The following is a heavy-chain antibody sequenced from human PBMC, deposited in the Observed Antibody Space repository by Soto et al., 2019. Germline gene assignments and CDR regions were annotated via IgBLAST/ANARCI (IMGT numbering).Heavy chain of an antibody. J-gene: IGHJ4*02. CDR1: GFTFSSYS. D-gene: IGHD2-2*01. CDR2: ISSGGSTI. CDR3: AREFCSSTSCSTDF. V-gene: IGHV3-48*01. Sequence: GGSLRLSCAASGFTFSSYSIHWVRLAPGKGLEWVSYISSGGSTISYADSVKGRFTIFKDSVSNLLYLQMHSLRAEDTAVYYCAREFCSSTSCSTDFWGQGTLVTVSS.